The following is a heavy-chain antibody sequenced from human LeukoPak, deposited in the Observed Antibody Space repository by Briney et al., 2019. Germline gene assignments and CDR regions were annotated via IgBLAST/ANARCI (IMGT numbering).Heavy chain of an antibody. Sequence: SETLSLTCTVSGGSISSSSYYWGWIRHPPGKGLQWIGSIYYSGSTYYNPSLKSRVTISVDTSKNQFSLKLSSVTAADTAVYYCARSHSGSYYPFDYWGQGTLVTVSS. V-gene: IGHV4-39*01. CDR3: ARSHSGSYYPFDY. D-gene: IGHD1-26*01. CDR1: GGSISSSSYY. J-gene: IGHJ4*02. CDR2: IYYSGST.